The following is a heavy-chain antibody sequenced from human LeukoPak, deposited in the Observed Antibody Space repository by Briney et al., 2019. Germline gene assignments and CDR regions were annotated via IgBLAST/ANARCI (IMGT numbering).Heavy chain of an antibody. V-gene: IGHV7-4-1*02. Sequence: GASVKVSCKASGYTFTSYDINWVRQATGQGLEWMGWINTNTGNPTYAQGFTGRFVFSLDTSVSTAYLQISSLKAEDTAVYYCARPNYYDSSGYYYDAFDIWGQGTMVTVSS. CDR1: GYTFTSYD. D-gene: IGHD3-22*01. CDR2: INTNTGNP. CDR3: ARPNYYDSSGYYYDAFDI. J-gene: IGHJ3*02.